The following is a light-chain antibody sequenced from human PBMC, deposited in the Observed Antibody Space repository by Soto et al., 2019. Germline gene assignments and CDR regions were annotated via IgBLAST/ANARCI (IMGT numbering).Light chain of an antibody. CDR1: SSDVGGYNY. Sequence: QSALTQPASVSGSPGQSITISCTGTSSDVGGYNYVSWYQHHPDKAPKLMIYDVTNRPSGVSNRFSGSKSGNTASLTISGVQSEDEASYYCSSYTTTSTVVFGGGTKLTVL. CDR3: SSYTTTSTVV. V-gene: IGLV2-14*03. J-gene: IGLJ2*01. CDR2: DVT.